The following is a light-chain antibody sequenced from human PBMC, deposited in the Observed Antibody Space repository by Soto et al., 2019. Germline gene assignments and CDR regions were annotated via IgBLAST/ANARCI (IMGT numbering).Light chain of an antibody. CDR3: QEWDTNTDHRV. CDR2: FDK. CDR1: NIGHKG. V-gene: IGLV3-21*04. Sequence: SYELTQPPSVSVAPGKTATISCGGNNIGHKGVHWYQQKPGQAPILVIYFDKDRPSGIPERFSGSNSGNTATLTIARVEAGDEADYYCQEWDTNTDHRVFGGGTKLTVL. J-gene: IGLJ3*02.